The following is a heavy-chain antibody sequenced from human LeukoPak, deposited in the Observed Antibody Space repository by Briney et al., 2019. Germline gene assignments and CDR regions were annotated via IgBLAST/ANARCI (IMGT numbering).Heavy chain of an antibody. CDR3: AIQSSSSWPPYFDY. Sequence: SETLSLTCTVSGGSISSSSYYWGWIRQPPGTGLEWIGSIYYSGSTYYNPSLKSRVTISVDTSKNQFSLKLSSVTAADTAVYYCAIQSSSSWPPYFDYWGQGTLVTVSS. D-gene: IGHD6-13*01. J-gene: IGHJ4*02. V-gene: IGHV4-39*01. CDR1: GGSISSSSYY. CDR2: IYYSGST.